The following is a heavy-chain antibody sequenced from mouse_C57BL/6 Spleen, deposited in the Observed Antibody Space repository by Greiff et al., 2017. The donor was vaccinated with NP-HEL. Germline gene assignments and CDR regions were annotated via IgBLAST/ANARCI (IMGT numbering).Heavy chain of an antibody. V-gene: IGHV7-3*01. CDR2: IRNKANGYTT. CDR3: ARSYGNYEMDY. J-gene: IGHJ4*01. Sequence: EVQVVESGGGLVQPGGSLSLSCAASGFTFTDYYMSWVRQPPGKALEWLDFIRNKANGYTTEYSASVKGRFTISRDNSQSILYLQMNALRAEDSATYYCARSYGNYEMDYWGQGTSVTVSS. CDR1: GFTFTDYY. D-gene: IGHD2-1*01.